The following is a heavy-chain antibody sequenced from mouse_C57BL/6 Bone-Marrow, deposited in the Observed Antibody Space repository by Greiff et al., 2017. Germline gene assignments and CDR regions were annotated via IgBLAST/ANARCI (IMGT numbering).Heavy chain of an antibody. CDR2: IDPETGGT. D-gene: IGHD2-4*01. Sequence: QVQLKESGAELVRPGASVTLSCKASGYTFTDYEMHWVKQTPVHGLEWIGAIDPETGGTAYNQKFKGKAILTADKSSSTAYMELRSLTSEDSAVYYCTRNGRCTMSATRWYFDVWGTGTTVTVSS. CDR3: TRNGRCTMSATRWYFDV. CDR1: GYTFTDYE. J-gene: IGHJ1*03. V-gene: IGHV1-15*01.